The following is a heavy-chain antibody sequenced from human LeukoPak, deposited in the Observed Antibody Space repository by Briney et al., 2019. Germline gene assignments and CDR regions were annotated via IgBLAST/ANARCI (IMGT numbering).Heavy chain of an antibody. Sequence: PSETLSLTCTVSGGSISSSTYYWGWIRQPPGKGLEWIGSIYYSGSTYYNPSLKSRVTISVDTSKNQFSLKLSSVTAADTAVYYCVRRGKRPVRGVRYNWFDPWGQGTLVTVSS. CDR2: IYYSGST. J-gene: IGHJ5*02. V-gene: IGHV4-39*07. CDR3: VRRGKRPVRGVRYNWFDP. CDR1: GGSISSSTYY. D-gene: IGHD3-10*01.